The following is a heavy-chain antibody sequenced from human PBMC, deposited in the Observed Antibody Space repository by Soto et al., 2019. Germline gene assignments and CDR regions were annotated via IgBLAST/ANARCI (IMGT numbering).Heavy chain of an antibody. V-gene: IGHV3-30*18. CDR2: ISYDGSNK. D-gene: IGHD6-19*01. J-gene: IGHJ2*01. Sequence: QVQLVESGGGVVQPGRSLRLSCAASGFTFSSYGMHWVRQAPGKGLEWVAVISYDGSNKYYADSVKGRFTISRDNSKNTLYLQMNSLRAEDTAVYYGAKDSHSSGRARSYWYFDLWGRGTLVTVSS. CDR1: GFTFSSYG. CDR3: AKDSHSSGRARSYWYFDL.